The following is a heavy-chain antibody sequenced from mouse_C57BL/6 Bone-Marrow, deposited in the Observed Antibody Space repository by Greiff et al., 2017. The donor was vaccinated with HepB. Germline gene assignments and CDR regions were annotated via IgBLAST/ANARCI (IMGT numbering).Heavy chain of an antibody. CDR3: ARGGRYYGSSYAMDY. D-gene: IGHD1-1*01. J-gene: IGHJ4*01. CDR1: GFTFSSYG. CDR2: ISSGGSYT. V-gene: IGHV5-6*01. Sequence: EVKLVESGGDLVKPGGSLKLSCAASGFTFSSYGMSWVRQTPDKRLEWVATISSGGSYTYYPDSVKGRFTIARDNAKKTLYRQMSSLKSEDTAMYYCARGGRYYGSSYAMDYWGQGTSVTVSS.